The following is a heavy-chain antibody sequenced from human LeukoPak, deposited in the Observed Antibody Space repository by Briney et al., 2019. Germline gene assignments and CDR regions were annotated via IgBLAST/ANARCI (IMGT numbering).Heavy chain of an antibody. V-gene: IGHV3-30*03. D-gene: IGHD1-1*01. CDR1: GFTYSTYG. CDR3: ARVRSWNDPYDAFDI. CDR2: ISYDGSNK. Sequence: PGRSLRLSCAASGFTYSTYGMHWVRQAPGKGLEWVAVISYDGSNKYYADSVKGRFTISRDNSKNTLYLQMNSLRAEDTAVYYCARVRSWNDPYDAFDIWGQGTMVTVSS. J-gene: IGHJ3*02.